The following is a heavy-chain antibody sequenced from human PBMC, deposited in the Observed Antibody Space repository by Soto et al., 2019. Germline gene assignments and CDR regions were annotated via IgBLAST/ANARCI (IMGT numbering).Heavy chain of an antibody. CDR3: ARDQNPRAVGTSYGMDV. J-gene: IGHJ6*02. Sequence: SVKVSCKASGGTFSSYAISWVRQAPGQGLEWMGGISPIFGTANYAQKFQGRVKINAGESTSTAYMELSTLTADDPSFFYCARDQNPRAVGTSYGMDVWGQGTTVTVSS. V-gene: IGHV1-69*13. D-gene: IGHD6-19*01. CDR2: ISPIFGTA. CDR1: GGTFSSYA.